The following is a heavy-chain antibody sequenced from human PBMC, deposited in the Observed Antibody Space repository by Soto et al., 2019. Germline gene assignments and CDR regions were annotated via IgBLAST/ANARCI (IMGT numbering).Heavy chain of an antibody. CDR2: IYWDDDK. V-gene: IGHV2-5*02. J-gene: IGHJ5*02. D-gene: IGHD2-2*01. Sequence: SGPTLVNPTQTLTLTCTFSGFSLSTSGVGVGWIRQPPGKALEWLALIYWDDDKRYSPSLKNRLTITKDTSKNQVVLTMTNMDPVDTATYYCAHSYEDQLTLKWFDPWGQGTLVTVSS. CDR3: AHSYEDQLTLKWFDP. CDR1: GFSLSTSGVG.